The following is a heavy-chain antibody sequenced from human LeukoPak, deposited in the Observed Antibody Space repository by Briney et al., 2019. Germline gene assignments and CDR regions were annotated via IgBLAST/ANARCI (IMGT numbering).Heavy chain of an antibody. J-gene: IGHJ4*02. CDR3: ARLQYYYDSNGYYSLYYFDY. Sequence: PSETLSLTCTVSGDSISSSSYYWGWIRQPPGKGLEWIGNIYYSGSTYYNPSLRSRLAISLDTSKNQFSLTLSSVTAADTAVYYCARLQYYYDSNGYYSLYYFDYWGQGTVVTVSS. CDR2: IYYSGST. D-gene: IGHD3-22*01. CDR1: GDSISSSSYY. V-gene: IGHV4-39*01.